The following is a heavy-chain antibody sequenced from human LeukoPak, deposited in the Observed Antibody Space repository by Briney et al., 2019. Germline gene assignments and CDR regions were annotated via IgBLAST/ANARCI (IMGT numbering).Heavy chain of an antibody. V-gene: IGHV1-18*01. CDR1: GYTFTSYG. Sequence: ASVKVSCMASGYTFTSYGISWVRQAPGQGLEWMGWISAYNGNTNYAQKLQGRVTMTTDTSTSTAYMELRSLRSDYTAVYYCARDLNPLRYDPWGQGTLVTVSS. J-gene: IGHJ5*02. CDR2: ISAYNGNT. D-gene: IGHD3-9*01. CDR3: ARDLNPLRYDP.